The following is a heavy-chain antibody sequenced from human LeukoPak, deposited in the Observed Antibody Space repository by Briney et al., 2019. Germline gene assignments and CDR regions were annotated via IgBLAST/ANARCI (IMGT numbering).Heavy chain of an antibody. D-gene: IGHD4-17*01. V-gene: IGHV1-2*02. CDR2: INPKNGAT. CDR3: ARPTHRLTVTTAIDY. CDR1: RYTFTGFY. J-gene: IGHJ4*02. Sequence: ASVKVSCKPSRYTFTGFYIHWVRQAPGQGLQWMGWINPKNGATKYSQNFRGRVTMTRDTSIDTAYMELSSLTSDDTAIYYCARPTHRLTVTTAIDYWGQGTLVTVSS.